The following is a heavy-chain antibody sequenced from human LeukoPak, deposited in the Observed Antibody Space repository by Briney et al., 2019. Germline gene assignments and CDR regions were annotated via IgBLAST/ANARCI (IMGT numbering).Heavy chain of an antibody. CDR1: GGSFSGYF. CDR3: ARVILGYSYGLDN. D-gene: IGHD5-18*01. J-gene: IGHJ4*02. Sequence: PSETLSLTCAVYGGSFSGYFWSWIRQPPGKGLEWIGEINHSGSTNYNPSLKSRVTISVDTSKNQFFLKLSSLTAADTAMYYCARVILGYSYGLDNWGQGTLVTVSS. V-gene: IGHV4-34*01. CDR2: INHSGST.